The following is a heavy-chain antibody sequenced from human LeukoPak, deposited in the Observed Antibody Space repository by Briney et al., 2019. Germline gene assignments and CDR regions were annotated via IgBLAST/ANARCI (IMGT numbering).Heavy chain of an antibody. CDR2: ISYSGTT. CDR1: GGSISSYY. D-gene: IGHD5-12*01. Sequence: PSETLSLTCTVSGGSISSYYWSWIRQPPGKGLEWIGYISYSGTTNYNPSLKSRVTISVDTSKKQFSLKLTSATAADTAVYYCARGDDYKSTLFDYWGQGTLVTVSS. J-gene: IGHJ4*02. V-gene: IGHV4-59*01. CDR3: ARGDDYKSTLFDY.